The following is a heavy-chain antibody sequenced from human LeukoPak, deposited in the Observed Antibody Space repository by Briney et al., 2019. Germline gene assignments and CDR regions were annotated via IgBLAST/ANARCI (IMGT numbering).Heavy chain of an antibody. V-gene: IGHV6-1*01. CDR3: ARTDRDYFDTSDYDAFDL. Sequence: SQTLSLTCGISGDRVSTDTAAWNWLRQSPSRGLEWLGRTYYRSKWYNDYAESVNGRITVNADTSRNQISLHLNFVIPEDTAVYYCARTDRDYFDTSDYDAFDLWGRGTPVTVSS. CDR1: GDRVSTDTAA. CDR2: TYYRSKWYN. J-gene: IGHJ3*01. D-gene: IGHD3-22*01.